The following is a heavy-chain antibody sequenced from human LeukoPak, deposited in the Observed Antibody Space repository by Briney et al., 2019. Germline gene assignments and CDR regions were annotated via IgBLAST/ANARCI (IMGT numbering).Heavy chain of an antibody. CDR2: INHSGST. J-gene: IGHJ4*02. D-gene: IGHD1-26*01. CDR3: ARLRVELPYFDY. Sequence: SETLSLTCAVYGGSFSGYYWSWIRQPPGKGLEWIGEINHSGSTNYSPSLKSRVTISVDTSKNQFSLKLSSVTAADTAVYYCARLRVELPYFDYWGQGTLVTVSS. CDR1: GGSFSGYY. V-gene: IGHV4-34*01.